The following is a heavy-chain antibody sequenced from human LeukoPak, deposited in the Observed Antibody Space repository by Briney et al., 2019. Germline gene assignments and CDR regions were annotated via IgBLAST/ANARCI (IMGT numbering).Heavy chain of an antibody. V-gene: IGHV3-74*01. J-gene: IGHJ4*02. CDR1: GFTFTTYG. CDR3: ARAARIAVAGTALFGY. CDR2: IMSDGRST. D-gene: IGHD6-19*01. Sequence: PGGSLRLSCAASGFTFTTYGMHWVRQAPGKGLVWVSRIMSDGRSTYADSVKGRFTISRDTAKNTLYLQMNSLRAEDTAVYYCARAARIAVAGTALFGYWGQGTLVTVSS.